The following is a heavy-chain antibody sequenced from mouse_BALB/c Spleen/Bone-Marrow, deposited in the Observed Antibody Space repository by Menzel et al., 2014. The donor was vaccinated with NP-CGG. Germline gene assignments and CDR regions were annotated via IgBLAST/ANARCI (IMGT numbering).Heavy chain of an antibody. CDR1: GYTFTSYD. Sequence: QVQLKESGPELGKPGALVKISCKASGYTFTSYDINWVKQRPGQGLEWIGWIYPGDGSSKYNEKFKGKATLTADKSSSTAYMQLSSLTSENSAVYFCARAPSMDYWGQGTSVTVSS. V-gene: IGHV1S56*01. CDR3: ARAPSMDY. J-gene: IGHJ4*01. CDR2: IYPGDGSS.